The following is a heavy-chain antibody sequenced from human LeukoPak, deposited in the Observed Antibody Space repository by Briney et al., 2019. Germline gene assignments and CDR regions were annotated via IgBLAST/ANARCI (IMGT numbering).Heavy chain of an antibody. CDR3: ARGDGYNSYYFDY. Sequence: PGGSLRLSCGASGFTFSSYGMSWVRQAPGKGLEWVSVIYSGGSTYYADSVKGRFTISRDNSKNTLYLQMNSLRAEDTAVYYCARGDGYNSYYFDYWGQGTLVTVSS. J-gene: IGHJ4*02. V-gene: IGHV3-53*01. CDR2: IYSGGST. D-gene: IGHD5-24*01. CDR1: GFTFSSYG.